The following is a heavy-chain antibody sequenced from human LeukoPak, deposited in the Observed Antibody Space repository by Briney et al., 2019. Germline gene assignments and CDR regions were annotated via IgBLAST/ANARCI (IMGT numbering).Heavy chain of an antibody. D-gene: IGHD5-24*01. CDR1: GGSISSSSFY. V-gene: IGHV4-39*01. CDR2: IYSSGTT. Sequence: PSETLSLTCTVSGGSISSSSFYWGWIRQPPGRGLEWIGSIYSSGTTCYSPSLKSRVTISVDTSKNQFSLKLNSVTAADTAVYYCARVDGYFDYWGQGTLVTVSS. J-gene: IGHJ4*02. CDR3: ARVDGYFDY.